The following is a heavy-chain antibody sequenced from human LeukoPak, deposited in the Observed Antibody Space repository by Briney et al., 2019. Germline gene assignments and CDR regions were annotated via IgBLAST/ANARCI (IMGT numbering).Heavy chain of an antibody. CDR1: GFTFDDYG. CDR3: ARGGYSYGYDLRYYMDV. J-gene: IGHJ6*03. CDR2: INWNGGST. Sequence: PGGSLRLSCAASGFTFDDYGMSWVRQAPGKGLEWVSGINWNGGSTGYADSVKGRFTISRDNAKNSLYLQMNSLRAEDTALYYCARGGYSYGYDLRYYMDVWGKGTTVTVSS. V-gene: IGHV3-20*04. D-gene: IGHD5-18*01.